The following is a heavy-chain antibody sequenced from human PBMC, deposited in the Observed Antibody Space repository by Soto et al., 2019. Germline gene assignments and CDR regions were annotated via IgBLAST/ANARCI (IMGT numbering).Heavy chain of an antibody. J-gene: IGHJ6*02. Sequence: GGSLRLSCAASGFTFSSYWMSWVRQAPGKGLEWVANIKQDGSEKYYVDSVKGRFTISRDNAKNSLYLQMNSLRAEDTAVYYCARVSPGFGYDRLGYGTDVWGHGTTVTVSS. CDR3: ARVSPGFGYDRLGYGTDV. CDR2: IKQDGSEK. D-gene: IGHD5-12*01. V-gene: IGHV3-7*03. CDR1: GFTFSSYW.